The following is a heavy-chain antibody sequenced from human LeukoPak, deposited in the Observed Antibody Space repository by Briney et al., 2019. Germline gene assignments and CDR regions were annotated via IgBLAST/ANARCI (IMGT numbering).Heavy chain of an antibody. CDR3: AKDPGYYGAGTYPTLFDY. V-gene: IGHV3-30*02. CDR1: GFSFSNYG. CDR2: IRYDDSNK. Sequence: TGGSLRLSCAASGFSFSNYGMHWVRQAPGKGLEWVAFIRYDDSNKYYADSVKGRFTSPRDNSKSTLYLQMNSLRAEDTAMYYCAKDPGYYGAGTYPTLFDYWGQGTLVTVSS. J-gene: IGHJ4*02. D-gene: IGHD3-10*01.